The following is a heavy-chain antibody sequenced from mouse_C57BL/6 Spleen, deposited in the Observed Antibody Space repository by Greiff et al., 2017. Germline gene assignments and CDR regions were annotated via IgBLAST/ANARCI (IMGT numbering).Heavy chain of an antibody. Sequence: QVHVKQSGAELVRPGASVTLSCKASGYTFTDYEMHWVKQTPVHGLEWIGAIDPETGGTAYNQKFKGKAILTADKSSSTAYMELRSLTSEDSAVYYCTRQFRITTVVDWYFDVWGTGTTVTVSS. D-gene: IGHD1-1*01. CDR3: TRQFRITTVVDWYFDV. CDR2: IDPETGGT. J-gene: IGHJ1*03. V-gene: IGHV1-15*01. CDR1: GYTFTDYE.